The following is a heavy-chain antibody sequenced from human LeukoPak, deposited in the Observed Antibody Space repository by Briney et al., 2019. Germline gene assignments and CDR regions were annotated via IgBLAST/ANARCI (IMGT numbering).Heavy chain of an antibody. V-gene: IGHV3-23*01. CDR2: ITGSGAGT. D-gene: IGHD4-17*01. CDR1: GFTFINYA. CDR3: AKDPNGDYIGAFDF. Sequence: PGGSLRLSCAGSGFTFINYAMIWVRQAPGKGLEWVAAITGSGAGTYYADSVKGRFTVSRDNSKSTLYLQMNSLRPEDTAVYYCAKDPNGDYIGAFDFWGQGTMVTVSS. J-gene: IGHJ3*01.